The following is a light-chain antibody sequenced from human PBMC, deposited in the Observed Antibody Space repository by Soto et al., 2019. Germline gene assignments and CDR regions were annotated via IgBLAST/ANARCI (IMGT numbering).Light chain of an antibody. Sequence: SYELAQPPSVSVSPGQTASITCSGDKLGDKYACWYQQKPGQSPVLVIYQNTKRPSGIPERFSGSNSGNTATLTISVIQSMDEADYYCQAWDSSTFYVFGTGTKVTVL. CDR2: QNT. CDR3: QAWDSSTFYV. J-gene: IGLJ1*01. V-gene: IGLV3-1*01. CDR1: KLGDKY.